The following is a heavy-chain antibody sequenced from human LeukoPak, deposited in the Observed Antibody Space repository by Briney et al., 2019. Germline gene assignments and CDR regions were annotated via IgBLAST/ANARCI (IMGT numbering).Heavy chain of an antibody. Sequence: GGSLRLSCAASGFTFSSFSMTWVRQAPGKGLEWVSSIIVSGTTYYADRVKGRFTISRDSFRGTLFLQIDSLRVEDTAVYFCAKGSVGNADFASWGQGALVTVSS. V-gene: IGHV3-23*01. CDR1: GFTFSSFS. CDR3: AKGSVGNADFAS. J-gene: IGHJ4*02. D-gene: IGHD6-25*01. CDR2: IIVSGTT.